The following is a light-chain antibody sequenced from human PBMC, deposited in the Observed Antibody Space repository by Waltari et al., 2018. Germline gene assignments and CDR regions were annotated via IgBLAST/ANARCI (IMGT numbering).Light chain of an antibody. Sequence: QLVLTQSPSASASLGASVKLTCTLSSGHSTNVIAWLQKRPEEGPRYLMKVNRDGSHRKGGAIPDRFSASNSGTECYLTISSLQSEDEADYYCQTGGHGTWVFGGGTKLTVL. J-gene: IGLJ3*02. CDR3: QTGGHGTWV. CDR1: SGHSTNV. CDR2: VNRDGSH. V-gene: IGLV4-69*01.